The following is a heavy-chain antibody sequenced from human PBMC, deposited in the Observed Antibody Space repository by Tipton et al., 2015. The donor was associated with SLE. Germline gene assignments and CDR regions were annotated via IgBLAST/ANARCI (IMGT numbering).Heavy chain of an antibody. CDR3: ARVKGRGYSYGLDY. V-gene: IGHV4-31*03. Sequence: TLSLTCTVSGGSISSGGYYWSWIRQHPGKGLEWIGYIYYSGSTYYNPSLKSRVTISVDTSKNQFSLKLSSVTAADTPVYYCARVKGRGYSYGLDYWGQGTLVTVSS. CDR2: IYYSGST. CDR1: GGSISSGGYY. J-gene: IGHJ4*02. D-gene: IGHD5-18*01.